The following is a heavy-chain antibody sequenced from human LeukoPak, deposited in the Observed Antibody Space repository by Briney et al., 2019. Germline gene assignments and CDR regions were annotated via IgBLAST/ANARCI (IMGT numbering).Heavy chain of an antibody. CDR1: GFTFSSYS. CDR2: ISSSSSTI. Sequence: GGSLRLSGAASGFTFSSYSMNWVRQAPGKGLEWVSYISSSSSTIYYADSVKGRFTISRDNAKNSLYLQMNSLRAEDTAVYYCARDSASSTSPDYFDYWGQGTLVTVSS. V-gene: IGHV3-48*01. CDR3: ARDSASSTSPDYFDY. D-gene: IGHD2-2*01. J-gene: IGHJ4*02.